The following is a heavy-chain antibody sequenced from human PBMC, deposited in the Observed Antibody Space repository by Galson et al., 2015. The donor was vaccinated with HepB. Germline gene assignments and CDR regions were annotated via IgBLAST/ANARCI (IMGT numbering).Heavy chain of an antibody. CDR3: TRDLLDYGDYFPFDY. CDR1: GFTFGDYG. CDR2: IRSKAYGGTT. Sequence: SLRLSCAASGFTFGDYGMSWFRQAPGKGLEWVGFIRSKAYGGTTEYAASVKGRFTISRDDSKSIAYLQMNSLKTEDTAVYYCTRDLLDYGDYFPFDYWGQGTLVTVSS. D-gene: IGHD4-17*01. V-gene: IGHV3-49*03. J-gene: IGHJ4*02.